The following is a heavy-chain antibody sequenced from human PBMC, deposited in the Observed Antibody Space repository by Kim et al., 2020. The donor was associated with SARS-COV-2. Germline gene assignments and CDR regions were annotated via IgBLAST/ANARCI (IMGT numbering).Heavy chain of an antibody. D-gene: IGHD1-26*01. Sequence: GGSLRLSCAASGFTFSSYGMHWVRQAPGKGLEWVAVISYDGSNKYYADSVKGRFTISRDNSKNTLYLQMNSLRAEDTAVYYFAKKLYGATRGNWFDPWGQGTLVTVSS. V-gene: IGHV3-30*18. CDR1: GFTFSSYG. CDR3: AKKLYGATRGNWFDP. CDR2: ISYDGSNK. J-gene: IGHJ5*02.